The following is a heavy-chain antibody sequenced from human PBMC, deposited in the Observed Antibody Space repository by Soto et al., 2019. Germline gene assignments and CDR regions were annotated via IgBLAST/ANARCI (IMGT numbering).Heavy chain of an antibody. Sequence: SVKVSCKASGGTFSSYAISWVRQAPGQGLEWMGGIIPIFGTANYAQKFQGRVTITADESTSTACMELSSLRSEDTAVYYCARDRGYYDSSGYFDYWGQGTLVTVSS. CDR2: IIPIFGTA. CDR1: GGTFSSYA. J-gene: IGHJ4*02. V-gene: IGHV1-69*13. D-gene: IGHD3-22*01. CDR3: ARDRGYYDSSGYFDY.